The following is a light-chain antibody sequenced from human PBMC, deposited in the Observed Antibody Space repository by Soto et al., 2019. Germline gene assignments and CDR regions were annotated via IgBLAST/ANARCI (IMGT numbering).Light chain of an antibody. CDR1: QSVTSSC. CDR3: QQCGGSPLFS. V-gene: IGKV3-20*01. Sequence: EIVLTQSPGTLSLSPGERATLSCTASQSVTSSCLAWYQRQPGQAPRLLIHTTSIRATDIPDRFSGSGSGTDFTLTISRLQPEDSAVYYCQQCGGSPLFSFGPGTKVDIK. J-gene: IGKJ3*01. CDR2: TTS.